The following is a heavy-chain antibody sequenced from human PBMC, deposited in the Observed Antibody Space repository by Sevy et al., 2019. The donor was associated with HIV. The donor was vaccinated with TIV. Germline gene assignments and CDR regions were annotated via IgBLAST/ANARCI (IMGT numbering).Heavy chain of an antibody. J-gene: IGHJ4*02. CDR3: VRDERASASHFDY. Sequence: GGSLRLSCEASGLALSSYTMNWVRQSPEKGLEWVATFDRTDITHYADSAKGRFIISRDTAKNPLFLQMNSLRDDDTAMYFRVRDERASASHFDYWGRGTLVTVSS. D-gene: IGHD6-6*01. V-gene: IGHV3-48*02. CDR1: GLALSSYT. CDR2: FDRTDIT.